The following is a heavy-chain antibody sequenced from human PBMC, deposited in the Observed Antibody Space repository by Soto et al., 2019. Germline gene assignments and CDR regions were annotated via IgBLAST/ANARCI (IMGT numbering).Heavy chain of an antibody. V-gene: IGHV4-59*13. CDR3: ATYDSPYYYMDV. J-gene: IGHJ6*03. CDR1: GGSISRYF. D-gene: IGHD3-16*01. CDR2: IYYSGST. Sequence: PSETLSLTCTASGGSISRYFWSWILQPPGKGLQWIGHIYYSGSTDYNPSLKSRVAISVDASKTHFSLRLNSVTAADAAVYYCATYDSPYYYMDVWGKGTTVTVSS.